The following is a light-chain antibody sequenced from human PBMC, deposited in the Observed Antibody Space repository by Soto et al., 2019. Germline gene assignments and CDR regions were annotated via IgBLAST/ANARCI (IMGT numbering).Light chain of an antibody. V-gene: IGKV3-11*01. J-gene: IGKJ1*01. CDR3: QQHLGRHT. Sequence: DIVLSQYPGTLAWYPGERCTLSCRASQSVSGYLVWYQQKPGQAPRLLIYDASTRAAGIPARFIGSGSGTDFTLTISSLEPEDSAVYYCQQHLGRHTFGQGTKVDIK. CDR1: QSVSGY. CDR2: DAS.